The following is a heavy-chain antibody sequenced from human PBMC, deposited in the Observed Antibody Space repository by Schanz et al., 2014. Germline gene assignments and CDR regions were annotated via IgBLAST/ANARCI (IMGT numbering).Heavy chain of an antibody. Sequence: EVQLVESGGGVVRPGGSLRLSCAASGFTFSTYYMNWVRQAPGKGLEWVSSISSSSSYISYADSVKGRFAISRDNAKNSLYLQMNSLRAEDTAVYYCARPSDASWYMDVWGQGTLVTVSS. CDR3: ARPSDASWYMDV. D-gene: IGHD1-1*01. J-gene: IGHJ4*02. V-gene: IGHV3-21*01. CDR1: GFTFSTYY. CDR2: ISSSSSYI.